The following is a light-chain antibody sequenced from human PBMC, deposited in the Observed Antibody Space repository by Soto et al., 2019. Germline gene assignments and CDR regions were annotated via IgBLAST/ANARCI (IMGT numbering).Light chain of an antibody. V-gene: IGLV1-51*01. Sequence: QSMLTQPPSVSAAPGQKVTIPCSGRSSNIGNNDVSWYQQFPGTAPKLLIYDNNKRPSGIPDRFSASKAGTSATLGITGLQTGDEADYYCGTWDNALTSGVFGGGTKLTVL. CDR3: GTWDNALTSGV. CDR2: DNN. CDR1: SSNIGNND. J-gene: IGLJ2*01.